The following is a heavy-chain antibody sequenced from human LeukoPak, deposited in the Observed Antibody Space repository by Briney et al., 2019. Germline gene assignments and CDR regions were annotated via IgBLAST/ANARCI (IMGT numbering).Heavy chain of an antibody. Sequence: ASVKVSCKASGYTFTSYAMNWVRQAPGQGLEWMGWISAYNGNANYAQKVQGRVTMTADTSTSTAYMELRSLRSDDTAVFYCARVSAYCTSTSCHDYWGRGTLVTVSS. J-gene: IGHJ4*02. CDR1: GYTFTSYA. V-gene: IGHV1-18*01. CDR2: ISAYNGNA. CDR3: ARVSAYCTSTSCHDY. D-gene: IGHD2-2*01.